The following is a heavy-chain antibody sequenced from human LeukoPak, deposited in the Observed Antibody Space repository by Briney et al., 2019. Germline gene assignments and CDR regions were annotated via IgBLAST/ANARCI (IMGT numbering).Heavy chain of an antibody. CDR3: ARDLLLWFGELLRPLDY. D-gene: IGHD3-10*01. V-gene: IGHV3-7*01. Sequence: GGSLRLSCAASGFTFSSYWMSWVRQAPGKGREWVANIKQDGSEKYYVDSVKGRFTISRDSAKNSLYLQMNSLRAEDTAVYYCARDLLLWFGELLRPLDYWGQGTLVTVSS. CDR1: GFTFSSYW. CDR2: IKQDGSEK. J-gene: IGHJ4*02.